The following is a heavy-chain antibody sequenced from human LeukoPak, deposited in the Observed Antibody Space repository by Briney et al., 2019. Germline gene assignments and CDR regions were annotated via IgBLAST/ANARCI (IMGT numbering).Heavy chain of an antibody. CDR1: GFSFSTYA. D-gene: IGHD5-12*01. CDR3: AKSAGVATIYFDC. J-gene: IGHJ4*02. Sequence: GGSLTLSCAASGFSFSTYAMTCVRQAPGRGLEWVAAIGSDYDRVHEDSVKGRFTISRDNSKSTLYLQMDNLRPEDTAVYFCAKSAGVATIYFDCWGQGALVTVSS. V-gene: IGHV3-23*01. CDR2: IGSDYDR.